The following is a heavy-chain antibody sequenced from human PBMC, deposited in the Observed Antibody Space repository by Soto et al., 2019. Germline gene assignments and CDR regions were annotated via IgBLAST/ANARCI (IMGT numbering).Heavy chain of an antibody. CDR1: GGSISTGTYY. D-gene: IGHD1-7*01. J-gene: IGHJ4*02. Sequence: SETLSLTCTVSGGSISTGTYYWAWIRQHPGKGLEWIGYIDYSGGTYYNPSLKSRVTISLDKSENQFSLKVTSLTAADTAVYYCASRDPGTSVDYWGQGTLVTVSS. CDR2: IDYSGGT. CDR3: ASRDPGTSVDY. V-gene: IGHV4-61*05.